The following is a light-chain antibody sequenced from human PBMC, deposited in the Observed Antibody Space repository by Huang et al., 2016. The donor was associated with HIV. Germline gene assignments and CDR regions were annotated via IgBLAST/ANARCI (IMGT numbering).Light chain of an antibody. CDR1: QTIDSAY. CDR2: GSS. V-gene: IGKV3-20*01. CDR3: QQYGISPFT. Sequence: EVVLTQSPGTLSFSPGERASLSCRASQTIDSAYLTWFTHKPDQAPRILIFGSSTRPTGIPDRFSGSGSGTDFTLTISRLEPEDFAVYYCQQYGISPFTFGPGTKVDI. J-gene: IGKJ3*01.